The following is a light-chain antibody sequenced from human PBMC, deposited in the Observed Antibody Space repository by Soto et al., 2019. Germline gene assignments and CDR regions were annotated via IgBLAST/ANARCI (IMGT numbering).Light chain of an antibody. Sequence: EIVLTQSPGTLSLSPGERATLSCRASQSVSSTYLAWYQQKPGPAPRLLIYGASNRATGIPDRFSGSGSGTDFTLTISRLEPEDFSVYYCQQYGGSRWTFGQVTRVDI. J-gene: IGKJ1*01. CDR3: QQYGGSRWT. CDR2: GAS. CDR1: QSVSSTY. V-gene: IGKV3-20*01.